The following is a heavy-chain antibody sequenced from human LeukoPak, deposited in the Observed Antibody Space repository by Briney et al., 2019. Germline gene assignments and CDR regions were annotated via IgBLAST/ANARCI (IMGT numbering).Heavy chain of an antibody. J-gene: IGHJ4*02. CDR2: IYHSGST. CDR3: ARTPSRTRVFDY. Sequence: PSETLSLTRTVSNGSISSVVYYWSWIRQNPGKGLEFIGYIYHSGSTYYNPSLKRPITISMDTSENQFSLRLTAVAAADSAIYYCARTPSRTRVFDYWGQGTLVTVSS. V-gene: IGHV4-31*01. CDR1: NGSISSVVYY. D-gene: IGHD3-10*01.